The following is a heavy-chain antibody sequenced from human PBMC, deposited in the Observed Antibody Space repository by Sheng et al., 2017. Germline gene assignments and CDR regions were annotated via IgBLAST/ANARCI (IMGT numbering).Heavy chain of an antibody. CDR1: GGSFSGYY. V-gene: IGHV4-34*01. J-gene: IGHJ6*02. D-gene: IGHD2-2*01. CDR2: INHSGST. Sequence: QVQLQQWGAGLLKPSETLSLTCAVYGGSFSGYYWSWIRQPPGKGLEWIGEINHSGSTNYNPSLKSRVTISVDTSKNQFSLKLSSVTAADTAVYYCARGGNRVVPAAYRRDGRSYYYGMDVWGQGTTVTVSS. CDR3: ARGGNRVVPAAYRRDGRSYYYGMDV.